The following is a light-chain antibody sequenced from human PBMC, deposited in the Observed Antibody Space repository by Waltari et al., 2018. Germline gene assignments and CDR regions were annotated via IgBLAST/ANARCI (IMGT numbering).Light chain of an antibody. CDR2: EVS. J-gene: IGLJ2*01. CDR1: STDVGGYNS. Sequence: QSALTQPASVSGSPGQSVTILCAGTSTDVGGYNSVSWYQEHPGQAPGVIIYEVSDRPWGVSDSVSASKSGKTASRTSAGLQAEDEADYYCSSQSSNDVVLFGGGTKLAVL. CDR3: SSQSSNDVVL. V-gene: IGLV2-14*01.